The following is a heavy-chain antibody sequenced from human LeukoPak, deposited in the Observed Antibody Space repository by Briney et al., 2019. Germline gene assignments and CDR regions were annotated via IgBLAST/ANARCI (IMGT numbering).Heavy chain of an antibody. CDR1: GYTFTSYD. Sequence: SVKVSCKASGYTFTSYDINWVRQATGQGLKWMGRIIPIFGTANYAQKFQGRVTITTDESTSTAYMELSSLRSEDTAVYYCARAYYYDSSGAFDYWGQGTLVTVSS. CDR2: IIPIFGTA. CDR3: ARAYYYDSSGAFDY. J-gene: IGHJ4*02. V-gene: IGHV1-69*05. D-gene: IGHD3-22*01.